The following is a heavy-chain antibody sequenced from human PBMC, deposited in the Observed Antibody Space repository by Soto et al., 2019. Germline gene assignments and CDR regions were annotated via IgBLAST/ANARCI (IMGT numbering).Heavy chain of an antibody. J-gene: IGHJ5*02. Sequence: QVQLQESGPRLVKPSGTLSLTCAVYGGSLSSCNWWSWVRQPPGKGLEWIGEIYRYGSTSYNPSLKSRVTFAVDKSKNQISLKVTSLTAADTAVFFCSGGGRPGQIDWFDPWGQGILVTVSS. CDR2: IYRYGST. D-gene: IGHD2-21*01. CDR1: GGSLSSCNW. CDR3: SGGGRPGQIDWFDP. V-gene: IGHV4-4*02.